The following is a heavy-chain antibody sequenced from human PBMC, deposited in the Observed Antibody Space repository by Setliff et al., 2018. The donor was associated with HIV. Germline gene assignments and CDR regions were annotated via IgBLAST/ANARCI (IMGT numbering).Heavy chain of an antibody. J-gene: IGHJ4*02. CDR2: IYYSGST. Sequence: PSETLSLTCTVSGDSIGSSSYYWACIRQPPGKGLEWIGNIYYSGSTYYNPSLKTRGTISVDGSKNQFSMKLKSVTASDTAVYPCSRQRGLRGYYGSNSLYYFDSLGQGTLVTVSS. CDR1: GDSIGSSSYY. V-gene: IGHV4-39*01. CDR3: SRQRGLRGYYGSNSLYYFDS. D-gene: IGHD3-10*01.